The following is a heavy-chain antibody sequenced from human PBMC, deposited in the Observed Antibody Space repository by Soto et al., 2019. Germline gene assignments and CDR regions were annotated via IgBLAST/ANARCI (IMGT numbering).Heavy chain of an antibody. CDR1: GFTFSSYE. J-gene: IGHJ6*02. D-gene: IGHD6-13*01. CDR3: ASSAYSSSWYDYYYYGMDV. Sequence: EVQLVESGGGLVQPGGSLRLSCAASGFTFSSYEMNWVRQAPAKGLEWVSYISSSGSTIYYADSVKGRFTISRDNAKNSLYLQMNSLRAEDTAVYYCASSAYSSSWYDYYYYGMDVWGQGTTVTVSS. V-gene: IGHV3-48*03. CDR2: ISSSGSTI.